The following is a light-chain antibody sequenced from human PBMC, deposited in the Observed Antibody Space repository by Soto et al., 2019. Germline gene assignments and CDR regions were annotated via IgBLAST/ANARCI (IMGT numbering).Light chain of an antibody. CDR2: LGS. Sequence: SFIAHSPPSLTFTPGEPASISCMSRQRLLHSNGNTFLDWYLQKPGQSPQLLIYLGSNRAYGVPDRVTGSEAGTDFTLNITRVEAEDVRVYYCTQAIQTTYNLGKGTXVDIK. V-gene: IGKV2-28*01. CDR3: TQAIQTTYN. J-gene: IGKJ2*01. CDR1: QRLLHSNGNTF.